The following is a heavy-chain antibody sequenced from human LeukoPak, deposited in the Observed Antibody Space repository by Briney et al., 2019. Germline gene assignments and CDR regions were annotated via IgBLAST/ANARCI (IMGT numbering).Heavy chain of an antibody. J-gene: IGHJ4*02. CDR3: ARHYKQLVPFDY. D-gene: IGHD6-13*01. CDR2: LYTDGST. V-gene: IGHV4-61*02. Sequence: SQTLSLTCTVSGGSITSGIYYWGWIRQPAGKGLEWIGRLYTDGSTRYNPALKSRVTISVDKSKNQFSLKLSSVTAADTAVYYCARHYKQLVPFDYWGQGTLVTVSS. CDR1: GGSITSGIYY.